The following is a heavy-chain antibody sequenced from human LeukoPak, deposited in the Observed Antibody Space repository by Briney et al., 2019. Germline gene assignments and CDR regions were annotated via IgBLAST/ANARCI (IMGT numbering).Heavy chain of an antibody. Sequence: SETLSLTCAVYGGSFSGYYWSWIRQPPGKGLEWIGEINHSGSTNYNPSLKSRVTISVDTSKNQFSLKLSSVTAADTAVYYCARGRVIVVVPAAPGYGMDVWGQGTTVTVSS. CDR3: ARGRVIVVVPAAPGYGMDV. CDR1: GGSFSGYY. V-gene: IGHV4-34*01. J-gene: IGHJ6*02. CDR2: INHSGST. D-gene: IGHD2-2*01.